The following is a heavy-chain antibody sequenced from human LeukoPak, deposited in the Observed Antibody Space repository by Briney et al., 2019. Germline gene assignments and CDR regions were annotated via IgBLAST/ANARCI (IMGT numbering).Heavy chain of an antibody. V-gene: IGHV1-2*02. J-gene: IGHJ6*03. CDR1: GYTFTGYY. Sequence: ASVKVSCKASGYTFTGYYMHWVRQAPGQGLEWMGWINPNSGGTNYAQKFQGRVTMTRDTSISTAYMELSRLRSDDTAVYYCASIPPAAIGYYYYYMDVWGKGTTVTVSS. CDR3: ASIPPAAIGYYYYYMDV. CDR2: INPNSGGT. D-gene: IGHD2-2*01.